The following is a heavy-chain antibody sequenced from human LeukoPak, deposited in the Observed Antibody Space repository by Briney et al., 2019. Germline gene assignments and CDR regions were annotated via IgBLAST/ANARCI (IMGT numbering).Heavy chain of an antibody. V-gene: IGHV3-7*01. CDR3: ARADAAGAFDI. CDR2: IKQDGSEK. Sequence: GGSLRLSCSASGFSFSAYWMSWVRQAPGKGLEWVANIKQDGSEKYYVDSVKGRFTISRDNAKSSLYLQMNTLRGEDTAIYYCARADAAGAFDIWGQGTMVTVSS. D-gene: IGHD2-2*01. CDR1: GFSFSAYW. J-gene: IGHJ3*02.